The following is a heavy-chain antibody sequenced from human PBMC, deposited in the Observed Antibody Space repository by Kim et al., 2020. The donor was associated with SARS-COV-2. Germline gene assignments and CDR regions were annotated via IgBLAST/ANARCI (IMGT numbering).Heavy chain of an antibody. CDR3: ARPGVWFGELTIDY. J-gene: IGHJ4*02. D-gene: IGHD3-10*01. Sequence: TPSLKSRVTISVDTSKNQFSLKLSSVTAADTAVYYCARPGVWFGELTIDYWGQGTLVTVSS. V-gene: IGHV4-39*01.